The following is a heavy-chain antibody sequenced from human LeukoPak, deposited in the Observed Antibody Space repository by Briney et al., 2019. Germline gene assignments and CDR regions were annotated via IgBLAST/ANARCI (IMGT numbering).Heavy chain of an antibody. CDR3: ARGRIAVAGTSGN. D-gene: IGHD6-19*01. J-gene: IGHJ4*02. CDR1: GGSFSGYY. V-gene: IGHV4-34*01. Sequence: PSETLSLTCAVYGGSFSGYYWSWIRQPPGKGLEWIGEINHSGSTNYNPSHKSRVTISVDTSKNQFSLKLSSVTAADTAVYYCARGRIAVAGTSGNWGQGTLVTVSS. CDR2: INHSGST.